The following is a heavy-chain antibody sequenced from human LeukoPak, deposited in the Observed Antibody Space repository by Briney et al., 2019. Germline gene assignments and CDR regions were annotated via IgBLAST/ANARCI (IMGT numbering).Heavy chain of an antibody. V-gene: IGHV4-34*01. J-gene: IGHJ4*02. D-gene: IGHD6-13*01. CDR3: ARQGSWAMCHFDY. Sequence: SETLSLTCAVYGGSFSGYYWSWIRQPPGKGLEWIGEINHSGGTNYNPSLKSRVTISVDTSKNQFSLKLSSVTAADTAVYYCARQGSWAMCHFDYWGQGTLVTVSS. CDR2: INHSGGT. CDR1: GGSFSGYY.